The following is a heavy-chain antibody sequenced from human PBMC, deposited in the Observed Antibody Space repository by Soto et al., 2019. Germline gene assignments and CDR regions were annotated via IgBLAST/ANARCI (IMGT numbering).Heavy chain of an antibody. CDR1: GYTFTSYG. Sequence: ASVKVSCKASGYTFTSYGINWVRQAPGQGLEWMGWISAYNGNTNYAQKLQGRVTMTTDTSTSTAYMELRSLRSDDTAVYYCARVGAVAGTSYYFDYWGQGTLVTVSS. J-gene: IGHJ4*02. CDR3: ARVGAVAGTSYYFDY. D-gene: IGHD6-19*01. CDR2: ISAYNGNT. V-gene: IGHV1-18*01.